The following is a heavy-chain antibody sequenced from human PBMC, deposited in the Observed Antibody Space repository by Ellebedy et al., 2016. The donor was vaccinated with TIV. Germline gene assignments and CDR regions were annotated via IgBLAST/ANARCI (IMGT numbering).Heavy chain of an antibody. D-gene: IGHD6-13*01. CDR3: ARRGSSWFTRTWEYYFDY. CDR2: INPNSGGT. J-gene: IGHJ4*02. CDR1: GYTFTGYY. V-gene: IGHV1-2*02. Sequence: AASVKVSCKASGYTFTGYYMHWVRQAPGQGLEWMGWINPNSGGTNYAQKFQGRVTMTRDTSISTAYMELSRLRSDDTAVYYCARRGSSWFTRTWEYYFDYWGQGTLVTVSS.